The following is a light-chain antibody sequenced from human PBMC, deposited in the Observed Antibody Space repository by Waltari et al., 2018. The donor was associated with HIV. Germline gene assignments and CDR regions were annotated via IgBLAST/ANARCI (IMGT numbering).Light chain of an antibody. Sequence: EIVLTQSPATLSLSPGETATLSCMASQSVSSYLAWYQQKPGQAPRLLIYDASNRATGIPARFSGSGSGTDFTLTISSLEPEDFAVYYCQQRSNWPPAFGQGTKVEIK. J-gene: IGKJ1*01. V-gene: IGKV3-11*01. CDR1: QSVSSY. CDR2: DAS. CDR3: QQRSNWPPA.